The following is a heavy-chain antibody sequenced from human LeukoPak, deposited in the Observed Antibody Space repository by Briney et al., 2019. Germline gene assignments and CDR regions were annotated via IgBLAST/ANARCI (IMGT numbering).Heavy chain of an antibody. Sequence: GGSLRLSCEASKFTFSDYAMSWVRQAPGKGLEWVASIDGGGGDPWYANFVKGRFTVSRDNSRNTLYLQMSALRAEATAVYYCAARRPHYGDYVYWGLGTLVTVSS. D-gene: IGHD4-17*01. CDR1: KFTFSDYA. CDR3: AARRPHYGDYVY. CDR2: IDGGGGDP. V-gene: IGHV3-23*01. J-gene: IGHJ4*02.